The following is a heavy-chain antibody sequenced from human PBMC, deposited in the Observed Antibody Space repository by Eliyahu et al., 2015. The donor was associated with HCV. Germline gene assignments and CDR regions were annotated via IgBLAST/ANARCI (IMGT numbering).Heavy chain of an antibody. V-gene: IGHV1-2*04. CDR1: GYTFTGYY. D-gene: IGHD6-13*01. J-gene: IGHJ3*02. CDR3: ARDHHRRYSNSWYTWDLDDAFDI. Sequence: QVQLVQSGAEVKKPGASVKVSCKASGYTFTGYYIHWVRQAPGQGLEWMGWGHPDTGDTEYAQKFQGWVTMTRDTSITTAYIELSRLRSDDTAVYYCARDHHRRYSNSWYTWDLDDAFDIWGQGTMVTVSS. CDR2: GHPDTGDT.